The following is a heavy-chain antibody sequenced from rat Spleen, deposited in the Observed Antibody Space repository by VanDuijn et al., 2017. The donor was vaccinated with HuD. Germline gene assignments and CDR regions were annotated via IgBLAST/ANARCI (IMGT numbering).Heavy chain of an antibody. CDR3: ARPNYPGFNYFDY. CDR2: ISYDGSRT. D-gene: IGHD1-4*01. CDR1: GFTFSDYF. V-gene: IGHV5-29*01. J-gene: IGHJ2*01. Sequence: EVQLVESGGGLVQPGRSLKLSCTASGFTFSDYFMAWVRQAPTKGLEWVATISYDGSRTYYRDSVKGRFTISRENAKTTLYLQMDSLRSEDTATYYCARPNYPGFNYFDYWGQGVMVSLL.